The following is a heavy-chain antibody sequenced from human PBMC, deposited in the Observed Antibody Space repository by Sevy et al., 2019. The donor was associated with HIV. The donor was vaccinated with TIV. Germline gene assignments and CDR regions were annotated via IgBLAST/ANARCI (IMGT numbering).Heavy chain of an antibody. CDR1: GFTFCSYD. J-gene: IGHJ5*02. D-gene: IGHD2-8*01. V-gene: IGHV3-48*03. CDR2: ISSSGSSI. Sequence: GGSLRLSCTASGFTFCSYDMNWVRQAPGKGLEWVSKISSSGSSIYYADSVKGRFTISRDNAKNSLNLQMNSLRAEDTAVYYCTRNGGAFDNGFDPWGQGTLVTVSS. CDR3: TRNGGAFDNGFDP.